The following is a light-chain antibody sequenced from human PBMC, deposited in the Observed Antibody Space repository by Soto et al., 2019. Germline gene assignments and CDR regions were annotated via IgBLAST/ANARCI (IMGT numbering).Light chain of an antibody. CDR2: KES. J-gene: IGKJ2*01. CDR1: QSISNW. V-gene: IGKV1-5*03. CDR3: QQYDSYPYT. Sequence: TXSXSTLSASVGDRXTITCRGSQSISNWLAWYQQKTGKAPQLLLYKESTLQSGVPSRFSGSGSGKEFSITISSLQPDDFATYYCQQYDSYPYTFGQGTKVAIK.